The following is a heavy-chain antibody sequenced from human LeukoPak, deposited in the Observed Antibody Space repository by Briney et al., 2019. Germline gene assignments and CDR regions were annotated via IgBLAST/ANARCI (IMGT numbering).Heavy chain of an antibody. D-gene: IGHD3-9*01. CDR1: GFTFDGYG. V-gene: IGHV3-30*18. Sequence: GGSLRLSCAASGFTFDGYGMHWVRQAPGKGLEWVALISYDGSNAYYTDSVKGRFTISRDNSKNTLYLQLNSLRVEYTAVYYCAKDYDILTGYSNGYYFDYWGQGTLVIVSS. CDR2: ISYDGSNA. CDR3: AKDYDILTGYSNGYYFDY. J-gene: IGHJ4*02.